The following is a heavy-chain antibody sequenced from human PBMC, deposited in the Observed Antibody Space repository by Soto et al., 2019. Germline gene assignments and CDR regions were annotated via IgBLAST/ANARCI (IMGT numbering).Heavy chain of an antibody. CDR2: ISYSGST. V-gene: IGHV4-39*01. Sequence: SETLSLTCTVSGGSISSDSYYWGWIRQSPEKGLEWIASISYSGSTYYNPTLKSRLIISVDTSKNQFSLKLSSVTAADTVVYYCARHHSHSSSSVDPWGQGTLVTVSS. CDR1: GGSISSDSYY. D-gene: IGHD6-13*01. J-gene: IGHJ5*02. CDR3: ARHHSHSSSSVDP.